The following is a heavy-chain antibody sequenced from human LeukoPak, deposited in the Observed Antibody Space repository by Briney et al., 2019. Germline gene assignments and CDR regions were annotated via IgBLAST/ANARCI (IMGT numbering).Heavy chain of an antibody. Sequence: GSLRLSCAASGFTFSDHYMDCVRQAPGKGLEWVGRTRNKANSYTTEYAASVKGRFTISRDDSKNSLYLQMNSLKTEDTAVYYCARYTAHDAFDIWGQGTMVTVSS. V-gene: IGHV3-72*01. CDR3: ARYTAHDAFDI. CDR2: TRNKANSYTT. CDR1: GFTFSDHY. J-gene: IGHJ3*02. D-gene: IGHD3-16*02.